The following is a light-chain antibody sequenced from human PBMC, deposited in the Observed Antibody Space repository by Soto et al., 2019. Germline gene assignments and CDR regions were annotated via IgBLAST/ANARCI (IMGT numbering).Light chain of an antibody. J-gene: IGKJ3*01. V-gene: IGKV1-27*01. CDR1: HDIGDF. CDR2: AAS. Sequence: ILMAQSPSCLSAFVGYRVTITCRASHDIGDFLACYQQKPGKVPKLLIYAASTLQSGVPSRFSGSGSGTDFTLTISSLQPEDNATYYCQQYDNRPFTFGPGTKVDI. CDR3: QQYDNRPFT.